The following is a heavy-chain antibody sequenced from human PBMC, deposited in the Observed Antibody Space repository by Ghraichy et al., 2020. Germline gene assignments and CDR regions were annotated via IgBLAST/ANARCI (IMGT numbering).Heavy chain of an antibody. CDR1: GFTFSSYW. V-gene: IGHV3-74*01. Sequence: GGSLRLSCAASGFTFSSYWMHWVRQAPGKGLVWVSRINSDGSSTSYADSVKGRFTISRDNAKNTLYLQMNSLRAEDTAVYYCAREGVATVVTPWADYWGQGTLVTVSS. CDR3: AREGVATVVTPWADY. D-gene: IGHD4-23*01. J-gene: IGHJ4*02. CDR2: INSDGSST.